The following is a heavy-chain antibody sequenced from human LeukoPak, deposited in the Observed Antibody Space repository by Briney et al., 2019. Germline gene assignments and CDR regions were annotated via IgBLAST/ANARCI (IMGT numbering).Heavy chain of an antibody. Sequence: SETLSLTCTVSGGSISSSSYYWGWIRQPPGKGPEWIGSIYYSGSTYYNPSLKSRVTISVDTSKNQFSLKLSSVTAADTAVYYCARLSSGGIDYWGQGTLVTVSS. CDR2: IYYSGST. CDR3: ARLSSGGIDY. J-gene: IGHJ4*02. CDR1: GGSISSSSYY. D-gene: IGHD2-15*01. V-gene: IGHV4-39*07.